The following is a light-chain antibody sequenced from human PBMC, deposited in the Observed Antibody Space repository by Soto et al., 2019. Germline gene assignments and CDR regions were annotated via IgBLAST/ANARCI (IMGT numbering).Light chain of an antibody. J-gene: IGLJ2*01. CDR3: SSYAGAVV. V-gene: IGLV2-23*01. CDR1: SSNVESYNL. CDR2: EGS. Sequence: QSALTQPACVSGSPGQSITISCTRTSSNVESYNLVSWYQHPPGKAPKLIIYEGSERPSGVSNRFSGAQSGHSASLTISGLQAEDEADYYCSSYAGAVVFGGGTKLTVL.